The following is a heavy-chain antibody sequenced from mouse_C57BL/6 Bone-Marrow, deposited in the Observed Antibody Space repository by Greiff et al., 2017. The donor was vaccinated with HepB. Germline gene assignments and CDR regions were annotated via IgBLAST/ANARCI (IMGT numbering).Heavy chain of an antibody. Sequence: QVQLKQPGAELVKPGASVKLSCKASGYTFTSYWMQWVKQRPGQGLEWIGEIDPSDSYTNYNQKFKGKATLTVDTSSSTAYMQLSSLTSEDSAVYYCARDVDYYAMDYWGQGTSVTVSS. CDR2: IDPSDSYT. J-gene: IGHJ4*01. CDR3: ARDVDYYAMDY. CDR1: GYTFTSYW. V-gene: IGHV1-50*01.